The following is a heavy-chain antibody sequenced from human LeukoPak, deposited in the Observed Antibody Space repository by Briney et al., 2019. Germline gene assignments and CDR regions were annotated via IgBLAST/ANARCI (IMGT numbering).Heavy chain of an antibody. J-gene: IGHJ4*02. D-gene: IGHD5-24*01. CDR3: ATTREEMATISSDY. CDR1: GGTFSSYA. CDR2: IIPTFGTA. Sequence: GASVKVSCKASGGTFSSYAISWVRQAPGQGLEWMGRIIPTFGTANYAQKFQGRVTITADKSTSTAYMELSSLRSEDTAVYYCATTREEMATISSDYWGQGTLVTVSS. V-gene: IGHV1-69*06.